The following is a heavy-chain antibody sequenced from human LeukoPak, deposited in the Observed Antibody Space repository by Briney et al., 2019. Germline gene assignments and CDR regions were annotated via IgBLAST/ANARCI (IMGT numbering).Heavy chain of an antibody. J-gene: IGHJ2*01. CDR2: INHSGST. CDR1: GGSFSGYY. V-gene: IGHV4-34*01. Sequence: SETLSLTCAVYGGSFSGYYWSWIRQPPGKGLEWMGEINHSGSTNYNPSLKSPVTISVHTSKTQFSLNLSSVTAADTAVYYCARGTWYFDLWGRGTLVTVSS. CDR3: ARGTWYFDL.